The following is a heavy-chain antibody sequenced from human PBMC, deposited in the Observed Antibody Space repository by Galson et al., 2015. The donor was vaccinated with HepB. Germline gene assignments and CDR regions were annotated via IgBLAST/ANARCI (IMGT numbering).Heavy chain of an antibody. CDR2: IIPIFGTA. V-gene: IGHV1-69*13. J-gene: IGHJ6*03. CDR3: ARGRLEVRDGDYYYYMDV. Sequence: VKVSCKASGGTFSSYAISWVRQAPGQGLEWMGGIIPIFGTANYAQKFQGRVTITADESTSTAYMELSSLRSEDTAVYYCARGRLEVRDGDYYYYMDVWGKGTTVTVSS. CDR1: GGTFSSYA. D-gene: IGHD1-7*01.